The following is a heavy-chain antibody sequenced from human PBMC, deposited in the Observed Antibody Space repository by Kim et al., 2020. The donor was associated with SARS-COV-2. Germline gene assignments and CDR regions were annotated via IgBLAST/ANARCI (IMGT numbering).Heavy chain of an antibody. CDR3: ARGRGGEYSSSSLVY. Sequence: AQKFQGRVTMTRNTSISTAYMELSSLRSEDTAVYYCARGRGGEYSSSSLVYWGQGTLVTVSS. D-gene: IGHD6-6*01. V-gene: IGHV1-8*01. J-gene: IGHJ4*02.